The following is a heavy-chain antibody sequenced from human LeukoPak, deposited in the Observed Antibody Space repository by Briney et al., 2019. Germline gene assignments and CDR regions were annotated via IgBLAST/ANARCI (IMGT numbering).Heavy chain of an antibody. CDR1: GGTFSSYA. D-gene: IGHD2-2*01. V-gene: IGHV1-69*05. J-gene: IGHJ5*02. CDR3: ASTPLGYCSSTSCHNWFDP. CDR2: IIPIFGTA. Sequence: GASVKVSCKASGGTFSSYAISWVRQAPGQGLEWMGGIIPIFGTANYAQKFQGRVTITTDESTSTAYMELSSLRSEDTAVYYCASTPLGYCSSTSCHNWFDPCGQGTLVTVSS.